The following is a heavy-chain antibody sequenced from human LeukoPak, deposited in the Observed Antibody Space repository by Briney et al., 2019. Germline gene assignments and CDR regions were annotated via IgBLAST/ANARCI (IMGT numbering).Heavy chain of an antibody. CDR1: GGSISSYS. CDR2: IYYSGST. V-gene: IGHV4-59*01. Sequence: SETLSLTCTVSGGSISSYSWSWIRQPPGKGLEWIGYIYYSGSTNYNPSLKSRVTISVDTSKNQFSLKLSSVTAAETAVYYCARSDTYYVKPFDYWGRGTLVTVS. D-gene: IGHD3-10*02. J-gene: IGHJ4*02. CDR3: ARSDTYYVKPFDY.